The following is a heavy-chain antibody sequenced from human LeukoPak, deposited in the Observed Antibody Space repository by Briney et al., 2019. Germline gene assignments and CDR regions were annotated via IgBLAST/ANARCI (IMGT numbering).Heavy chain of an antibody. CDR2: IYYSGST. J-gene: IGHJ6*03. D-gene: IGHD1-26*01. CDR1: GGSISSYY. Sequence: SGTLSLTCTVSGGSISSYYWSWIRQPPGKGLEWIGYIYYSGSTNYNPSLKSRVTISVDTSKNQFSLKLSSVTAADTAVYYCASEYSGSYYSYYYYMDVWGKGTTVTVSS. CDR3: ASEYSGSYYSYYYYMDV. V-gene: IGHV4-59*01.